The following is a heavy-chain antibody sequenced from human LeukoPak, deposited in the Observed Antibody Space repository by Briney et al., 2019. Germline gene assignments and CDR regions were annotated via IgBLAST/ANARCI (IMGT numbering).Heavy chain of an antibody. Sequence: SQTLSLTCTVSGGSISSGSYYWSWIRQPAGKGLEWIGRIYTSGSTNYNPSLKSRVTISVDTSKNQFSLNLSSVTAAASAVSYCAREGYYYGSGSYSANWFDPWGQGTLVTVSS. CDR3: AREGYYYGSGSYSANWFDP. V-gene: IGHV4-61*02. D-gene: IGHD3-10*01. J-gene: IGHJ5*02. CDR1: GGSISSGSYY. CDR2: IYTSGST.